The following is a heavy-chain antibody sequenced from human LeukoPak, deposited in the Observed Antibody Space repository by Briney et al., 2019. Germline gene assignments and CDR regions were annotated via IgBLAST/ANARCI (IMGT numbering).Heavy chain of an antibody. Sequence: SQTLSLTCAVSGGSISSGSYYWSWIRQPAGKGLEWIGRIYTSGSTNYNPSLKSRVTISVDTSKNQFSLKLSSVTAADTAVYYCARGVTMDVWGKGTTVTVSS. CDR2: IYTSGST. CDR3: ARGVTMDV. J-gene: IGHJ6*03. CDR1: GGSISSGSYY. V-gene: IGHV4-61*02. D-gene: IGHD4-11*01.